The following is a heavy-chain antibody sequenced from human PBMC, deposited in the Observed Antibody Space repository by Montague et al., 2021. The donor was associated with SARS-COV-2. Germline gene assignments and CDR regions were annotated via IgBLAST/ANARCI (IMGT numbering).Heavy chain of an antibody. CDR3: ARSMIRGGLNWFDP. V-gene: IGHV4-30-2*01. CDR2: IDQSGTT. D-gene: IGHD3-10*01. CDR1: GASISNGGYT. J-gene: IGHJ5*02. Sequence: TLSLTCAVSGASISNGGYTWSWIRRPPGKGLEWIGYIDQSGTTRYTXXXKXRVTMSVDKSKNQFSLQLTSVIAADTAIYFCARSMIRGGLNWFDPWGQGTLVTVSS.